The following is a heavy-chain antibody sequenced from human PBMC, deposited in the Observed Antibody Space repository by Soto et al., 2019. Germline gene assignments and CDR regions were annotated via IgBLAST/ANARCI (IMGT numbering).Heavy chain of an antibody. CDR2: IYYSGST. J-gene: IGHJ4*02. CDR3: ASVTGELFSGIDY. Sequence: PSETLSLTCTVSCGSISNYYWSWIRQPQGKGLEWIGYIYYSGSTNCNPSLKSRVTISVDTSKNQFSLKLSSVTAADTAVYYCASVTGELFSGIDYWGQGTLVTVS. CDR1: CGSISNYY. V-gene: IGHV4-59*01. D-gene: IGHD6-13*01.